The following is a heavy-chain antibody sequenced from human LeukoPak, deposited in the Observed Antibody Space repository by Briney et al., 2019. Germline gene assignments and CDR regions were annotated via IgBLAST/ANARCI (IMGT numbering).Heavy chain of an antibody. CDR2: IRYDGNNK. V-gene: IGHV3-30*02. CDR1: GFTFSSYG. J-gene: IGHJ4*02. CDR3: AKDAYYYDSSPFYPDY. Sequence: PGGSLRLSCAASGFTFSSYGMHWVRQAPGKGLEWVAFIRYDGNNKYYADSVRGRFTISRDNSKNTLYLQMNSLRAEDTAVYYCAKDAYYYDSSPFYPDYWGQGTLVTVSS. D-gene: IGHD3-22*01.